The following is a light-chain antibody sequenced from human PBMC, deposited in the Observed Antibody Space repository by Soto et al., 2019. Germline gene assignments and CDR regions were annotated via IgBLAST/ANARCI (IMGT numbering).Light chain of an antibody. CDR1: QSVTTR. V-gene: IGKV3-20*01. Sequence: IVLTQSPGTLSLSPGERVTLSGRASQSVTTRLAWYQHKPGQAPTLLMSGASNRASGVPVRFSGSGSGTDFTLTITRLEPEDFALYYCQQYGGSPITFGLGTRLEIK. J-gene: IGKJ5*01. CDR2: GAS. CDR3: QQYGGSPIT.